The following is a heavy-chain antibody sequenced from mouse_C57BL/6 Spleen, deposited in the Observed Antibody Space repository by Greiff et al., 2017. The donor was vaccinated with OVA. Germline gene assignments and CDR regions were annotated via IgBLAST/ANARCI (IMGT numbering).Heavy chain of an antibody. D-gene: IGHD2-4*01. CDR1: GYAFSSYW. Sequence: QVQLQQSGAELVKPGASVKISCKASGYAFSSYWMNWVKQRPGKGLEWIGQIYPGDGDTNYNGKFKGKATLTADKSSSTVYMQLSSLTSEDSAVYFCARKGNYDYAWFAYWGQGTLVTVSA. CDR3: ARKGNYDYAWFAY. CDR2: IYPGDGDT. V-gene: IGHV1-80*01. J-gene: IGHJ3*01.